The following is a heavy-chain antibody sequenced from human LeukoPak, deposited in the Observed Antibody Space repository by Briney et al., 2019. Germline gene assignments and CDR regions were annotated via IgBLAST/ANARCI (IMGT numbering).Heavy chain of an antibody. Sequence: PGGSLRLSCAASGFTFEDYGMSWVRQAPGKGLEWVSGINWHGDSTGYADSVEGRFTISRDNAKNSQYLQMNSLRVEDTALYYCARAQTYGDSRLLLDYWGQGTLVTVSS. CDR2: INWHGDST. J-gene: IGHJ4*02. V-gene: IGHV3-20*04. CDR1: GFTFEDYG. CDR3: ARAQTYGDSRLLLDY. D-gene: IGHD2-21*02.